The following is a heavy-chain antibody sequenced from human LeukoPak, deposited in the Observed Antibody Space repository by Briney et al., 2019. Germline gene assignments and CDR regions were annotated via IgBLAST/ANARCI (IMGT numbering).Heavy chain of an antibody. D-gene: IGHD2-8*01. J-gene: IGHJ6*02. CDR2: IKQDGSEK. CDR3: ARGEQIVLMVYAIMLTYGMDV. V-gene: IGHV3-7*03. CDR1: GFTFSNAW. Sequence: GGSLRLSCAASGFTFSNAWMSWVRQAPGKGLEWVANIKQDGSEKYYVDSVKGRFTISRDNAKNSLYLQMNSLRAEDTAVYYCARGEQIVLMVYAIMLTYGMDVWGQGTTVTVSS.